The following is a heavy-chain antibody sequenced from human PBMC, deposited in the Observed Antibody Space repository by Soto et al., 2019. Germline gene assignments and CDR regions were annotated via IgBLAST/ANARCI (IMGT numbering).Heavy chain of an antibody. J-gene: IGHJ4*02. CDR2: INPDGGTT. CDR1: GITLSTYW. V-gene: IGHV3-74*03. CDR3: ASIQHSNRFEY. Sequence: EVQLVESGGGLVQPGGSLRLSCAASGITLSTYWVHWVRQDPGKGLVWVSRINPDGGTTTYADSVQGRFTISRDNAKDTVYLEMNSLRDEDTAVYYCASIQHSNRFEYWGQGSRVTVSS. D-gene: IGHD5-18*01.